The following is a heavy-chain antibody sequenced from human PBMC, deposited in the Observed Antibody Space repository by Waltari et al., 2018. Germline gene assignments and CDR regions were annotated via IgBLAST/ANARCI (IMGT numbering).Heavy chain of an antibody. Sequence: QVQLVESGGGVVQPGRSLRLSCAASGFTFSRFGMHWVRQAPGKGVEWVEVIWHDGSNEYYVYSVKGRFTISRDNSKNTLYLQMNSLRAEDSAVYYCASQSTTLFDYWGQGTLVTVSS. J-gene: IGHJ4*02. CDR1: GFTFSRFG. D-gene: IGHD2-15*01. CDR3: ASQSTTLFDY. V-gene: IGHV3-33*01. CDR2: IWHDGSNE.